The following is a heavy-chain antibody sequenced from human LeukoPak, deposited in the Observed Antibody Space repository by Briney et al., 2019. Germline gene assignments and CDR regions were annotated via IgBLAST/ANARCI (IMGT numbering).Heavy chain of an antibody. CDR2: ISSSGSTI. CDR1: GFTFSSYE. J-gene: IGHJ4*02. Sequence: PGGSLRLSCAASGFTFSSYEMNWVRQTPGKGLEWVSYISSSGSTIYYADSVKGRFTISRDNAKNSLYLQMNSLRAEDTAVYYCARDLDDCVDYWGQGTLVTVSS. V-gene: IGHV3-48*03. CDR3: ARDLDDCVDY. D-gene: IGHD2-21*02.